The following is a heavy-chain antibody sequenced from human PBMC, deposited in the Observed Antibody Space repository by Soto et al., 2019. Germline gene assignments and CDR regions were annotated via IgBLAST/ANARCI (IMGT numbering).Heavy chain of an antibody. CDR1: GGTFSSYA. CDR3: ARSSSLGYCSGGICSRSYYYYGMDV. D-gene: IGHD2-15*01. V-gene: IGHV1-69*01. J-gene: IGHJ6*02. Sequence: QVQLVQSGAEVKKPGSSVKVSCKASGGTFSSYAISWVRQAPGQGLEWMGGIIPIFGTANYAQKFQGRVTITADESTSTAYLELSSLRSDDTAVYYCARSSSLGYCSGGICSRSYYYYGMDVWGQGTTVTVSS. CDR2: IIPIFGTA.